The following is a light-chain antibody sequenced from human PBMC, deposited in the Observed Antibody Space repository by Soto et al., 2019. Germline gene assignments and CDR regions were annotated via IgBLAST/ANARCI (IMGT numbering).Light chain of an antibody. J-gene: IGLJ7*01. CDR2: EVS. Sequence: QSALTQPASVSGSPGQSITISCTGSSGDVGHYNYVSWYQQHPGKAPKLMIYEVSNRPSGVSNRFSGSKSGNTASLIISGLQAEDEGDYYCTSYTTSRIWVFGGGTQLTVL. CDR3: TSYTTSRIWV. V-gene: IGLV2-14*01. CDR1: SGDVGHYNY.